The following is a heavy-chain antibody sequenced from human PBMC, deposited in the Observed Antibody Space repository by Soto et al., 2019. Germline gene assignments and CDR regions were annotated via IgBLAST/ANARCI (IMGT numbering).Heavy chain of an antibody. Sequence: EVQLVESGGGLVKPGGSLRLSCAASGFTFSNAWMNWVRQAPGKGLEWVGRIKSKTDGGTTDYAAPVKGRFTISRDDSKNTLYLQMNSLKTEDTAVYYFTTQWELRGPYWYFDLWGRGTLVTVSS. CDR1: GFTFSNAW. CDR2: IKSKTDGGTT. J-gene: IGHJ2*01. CDR3: TTQWELRGPYWYFDL. V-gene: IGHV3-15*07. D-gene: IGHD1-26*01.